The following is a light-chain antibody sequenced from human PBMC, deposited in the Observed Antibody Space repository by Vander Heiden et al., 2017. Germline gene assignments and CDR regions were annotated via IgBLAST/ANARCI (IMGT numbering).Light chain of an antibody. J-gene: IGKJ4*01. CDR1: QDISKY. CDR3: QQYDNLLT. Sequence: DIQMTQSPSSLSASVGDRVTITCQASQDISKYLNWYQQKPGKAPKLLIYDASKLETGVPSRFSGSGSGTDFTFTISSLQPEDIAKYYCQQYDNLLTFGGGTRVEIK. CDR2: DAS. V-gene: IGKV1-33*01.